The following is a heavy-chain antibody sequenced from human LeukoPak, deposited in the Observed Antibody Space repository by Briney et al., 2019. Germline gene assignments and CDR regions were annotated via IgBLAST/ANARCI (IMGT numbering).Heavy chain of an antibody. CDR1: GFTFSSYA. J-gene: IGHJ4*02. D-gene: IGHD3-22*01. V-gene: IGHV3-23*01. Sequence: GGSLRLSCAASGFTFSSYAMSWVRQAPGKGLEWVSGISTSGGSSSYADSVKGRFTISRDNPRNTLYMQMNSLRAEDTALYYCAIMHPYYDGSGYWVQWGQGTLVTVSS. CDR2: ISTSGGSS. CDR3: AIMHPYYDGSGYWVQ.